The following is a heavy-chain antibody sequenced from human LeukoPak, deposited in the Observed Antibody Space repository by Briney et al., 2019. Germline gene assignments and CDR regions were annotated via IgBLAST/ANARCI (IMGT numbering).Heavy chain of an antibody. CDR1: GFTFSGYG. CDR2: ISSSSNYI. D-gene: IGHD1-26*01. CDR3: ARDHSAGTYNWFDP. V-gene: IGHV3-21*01. J-gene: IGHJ5*02. Sequence: GGSLRLSCAASGFTFSGYGMHWVRQAPGKGLEWVSSISSSSNYIYYADSVKGRFTISRDNAKNSLYLQMNSLRAEDTAVYYCARDHSAGTYNWFDPWGQGTLIAVSS.